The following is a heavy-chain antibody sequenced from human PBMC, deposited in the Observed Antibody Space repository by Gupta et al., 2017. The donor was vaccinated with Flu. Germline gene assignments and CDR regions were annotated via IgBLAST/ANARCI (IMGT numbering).Heavy chain of an antibody. Sequence: EVQLVESGGGLVTPGGSLRLSCAASGFTFSSYSMNWVRQAPGKGLEWVSSISSSSSYIYYADSVKGRFTISRDNTKNSLYLQMNSLRAEDTAVYYCASTDSSSWYENWFDPWGQGTLVTVSS. J-gene: IGHJ5*02. CDR3: ASTDSSSWYENWFDP. CDR1: GFTFSSYS. CDR2: ISSSSSYI. D-gene: IGHD6-13*01. V-gene: IGHV3-21*01.